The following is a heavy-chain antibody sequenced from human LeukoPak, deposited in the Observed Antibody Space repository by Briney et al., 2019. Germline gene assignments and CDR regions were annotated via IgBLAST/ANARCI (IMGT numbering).Heavy chain of an antibody. CDR1: GFTFSSYA. D-gene: IGHD4-17*01. CDR3: ARVQRMTTVTKKAFDI. V-gene: IGHV3-30-3*01. CDR2: ISYDGSNT. J-gene: IGHJ3*02. Sequence: GGSLRLSCAASGFTFSSYAMHWVRQAPGKGLEWVAVISYDGSNTYYADSVKGRFTISRQNSKNTLYRQMNSLRAEDTAVYYCARVQRMTTVTKKAFDIWGQGTMVTVSS.